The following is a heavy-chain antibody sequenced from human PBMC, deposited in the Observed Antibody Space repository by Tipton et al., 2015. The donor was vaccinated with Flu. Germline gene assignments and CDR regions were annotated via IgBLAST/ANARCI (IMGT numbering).Heavy chain of an antibody. J-gene: IGHJ2*01. D-gene: IGHD1-26*01. CDR1: GGALSSYF. V-gene: IGHV4-4*07. Sequence: LSLTCTVSGGALSSYFWSWIRQPAGKGLEWIGRIYPSGNTNYNPSLQSRVTMSVDTSRNQFSLSLTSVTAADAAIYYCARSGSYHHYYFDLWGRGTLVSVSS. CDR3: ARSGSYHHYYFDL. CDR2: IYPSGNT.